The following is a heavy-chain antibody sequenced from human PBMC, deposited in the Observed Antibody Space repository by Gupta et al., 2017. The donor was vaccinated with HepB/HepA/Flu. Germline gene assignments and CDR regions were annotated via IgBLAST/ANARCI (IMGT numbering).Heavy chain of an antibody. D-gene: IGHD3-3*01. V-gene: IGHV1-18*01. CDR3: ARGYYDFWSGSAQKYYFDS. CDR1: GYSFTTYG. CDR2: ITTYNGHT. Sequence: QVQLVQSGAEVKKPGASVKVSCKASGYSFTTYGISWVRQAPGQGLEWMGWITTYNGHTIFEQKFQDRVTMTTDTSTSTAYMELRSLRSDDTAVYYCARGYYDFWSGSAQKYYFDSWGQGTLVTVSS. J-gene: IGHJ4*02.